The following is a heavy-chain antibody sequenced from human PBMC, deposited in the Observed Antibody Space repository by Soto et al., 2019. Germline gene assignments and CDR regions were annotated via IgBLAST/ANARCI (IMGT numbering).Heavy chain of an antibody. CDR1: GGTFSSYA. V-gene: IGHV1-69*13. CDR3: ARSHLGSVGGTTYYDILTGYMDV. CDR2: IIPIFGTA. J-gene: IGHJ6*02. Sequence: GASVKVSCKASGGTFSSYAISWVRQAPGQGLEWMGGIIPIFGTANYAQKFQGRVTITADESTSTAYMELSSLRSEDTAVYYCARSHLGSVGGTTYYDILTGYMDVWGQGTTVTVSS. D-gene: IGHD3-9*01.